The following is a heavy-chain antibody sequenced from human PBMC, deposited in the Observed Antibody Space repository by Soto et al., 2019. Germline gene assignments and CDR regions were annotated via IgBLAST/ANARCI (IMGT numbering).Heavy chain of an antibody. J-gene: IGHJ3*02. CDR2: IWYDGSNK. D-gene: IGHD2-15*01. CDR1: GFTFSSYG. Sequence: GGSLRLSCAASGFTFSSYGMHWVRQAPGKGLEWVVVIWYDGSNKYYADSVKGRFTISRDNSKNTLYLQMNSLRAEDTAVYYCARGGYCSGGRCYLWWDAFDIWGQGTMVTVSS. V-gene: IGHV3-33*01. CDR3: ARGGYCSGGRCYLWWDAFDI.